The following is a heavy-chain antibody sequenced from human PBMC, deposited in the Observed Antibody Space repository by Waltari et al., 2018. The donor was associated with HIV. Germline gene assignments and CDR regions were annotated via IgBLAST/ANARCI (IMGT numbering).Heavy chain of an antibody. J-gene: IGHJ1*01. CDR3: AREPNDYGDYVYFQY. Sequence: QVQLVQSGAEEKKPGASVKVSCEASGYTFTSYDIHWVRQDNGQGLEWLGWKNPNSGNTDYEQKFQGRVTMTRNIAISTAYMELSSLTSEDTAVYFCAREPNDYGDYVYFQYWGQGSLVTVSS. CDR1: GYTFTSYD. D-gene: IGHD4-17*01. V-gene: IGHV1-8*01. CDR2: KNPNSGNT.